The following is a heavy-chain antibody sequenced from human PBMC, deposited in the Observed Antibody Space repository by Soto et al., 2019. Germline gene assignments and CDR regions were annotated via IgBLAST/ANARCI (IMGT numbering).Heavy chain of an antibody. J-gene: IGHJ4*02. Sequence: GGSLRLSCAASGFTFSSYWMNWVRQAPGGGLEWVANVKEDGSEKTYVDSVEGRFTISRDNAKNSLDLQMNSLRAGDTAVYYCARGPLDYWGQGTLVTVSS. V-gene: IGHV3-7*03. CDR1: GFTFSSYW. CDR2: VKEDGSEK. CDR3: ARGPLDY.